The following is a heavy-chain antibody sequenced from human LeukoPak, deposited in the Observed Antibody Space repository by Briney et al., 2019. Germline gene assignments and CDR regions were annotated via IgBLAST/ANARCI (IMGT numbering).Heavy chain of an antibody. D-gene: IGHD1-26*01. V-gene: IGHV4-59*13. Sequence: SDTVSLTCTVSGGSNSSYYWSWIRQPRGKALECFGYIYYSGSTKHNPSLKSRVTISVDTSKNQFSLKLSSVTAADTAVYYCARDSGSKYGMDGWGQGTTVTVSS. CDR1: GGSNSSYY. J-gene: IGHJ6*02. CDR2: IYYSGST. CDR3: ARDSGSKYGMDG.